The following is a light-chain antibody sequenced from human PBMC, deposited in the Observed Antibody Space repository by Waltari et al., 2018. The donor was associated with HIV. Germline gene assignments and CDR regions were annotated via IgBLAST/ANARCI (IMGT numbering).Light chain of an antibody. CDR3: MIWAGGSWV. CDR1: RRLRFGPHR. Sequence: QPVLTQPASLSASPGASASLTCALRRRLRFGPHRIYLFQHMPGSPPQYLLRYKSVSDTERVAGVPSRFSGSSNFSANVGLLLISGLQPEDEAAYYCMIWAGGSWVFGGGTQLTVL. J-gene: IGLJ3*02. CDR2: YKSVSDT. V-gene: IGLV5-45*01.